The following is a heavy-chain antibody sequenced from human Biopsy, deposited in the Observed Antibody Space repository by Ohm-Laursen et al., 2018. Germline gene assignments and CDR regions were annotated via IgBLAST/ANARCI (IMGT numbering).Heavy chain of an antibody. Sequence: SETLPLTCAVYGGSFSGYYWSWIRQPPGKGLEWIGEINHSGSTNYNPSLKSRVTISVDTSKNQFSLKLGSVTAADTAVYYCARGRLRAVARFDYWGQGTLVTVSS. J-gene: IGHJ4*02. D-gene: IGHD6-19*01. CDR1: GGSFSGYY. V-gene: IGHV4-34*01. CDR3: ARGRLRAVARFDY. CDR2: INHSGST.